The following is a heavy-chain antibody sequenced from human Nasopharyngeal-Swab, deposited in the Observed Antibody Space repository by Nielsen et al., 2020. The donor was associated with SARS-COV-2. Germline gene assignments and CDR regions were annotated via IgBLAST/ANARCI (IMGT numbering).Heavy chain of an antibody. Sequence: RQAPGKGLEWIGEIDHTGGTNYNPSLKSRVTISVDTSKNQFSLKLSSVTAADTAVYYYARGLSGIVPAPILGLGPFYSFYYMDVWGKGTTVTVSS. V-gene: IGHV4-34*01. D-gene: IGHD7-27*01. CDR2: IDHTGGT. CDR3: ARGLSGIVPAPILGLGPFYSFYYMDV. J-gene: IGHJ6*03.